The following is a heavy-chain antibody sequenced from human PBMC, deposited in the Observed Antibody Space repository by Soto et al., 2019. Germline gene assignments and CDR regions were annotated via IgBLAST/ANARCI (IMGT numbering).Heavy chain of an antibody. J-gene: IGHJ4*02. Sequence: EVQLVESGGGLVQPGGSLRLSCVASGFTFSTDTMNWVRQAPGKGLEWVAHISTSGATRYYADSVKGRFTISRDNAKTSLYLQMDSLRNEDTAVYYCARFFGSGFDYWGQGTLVTASS. V-gene: IGHV3-48*02. CDR3: ARFFGSGFDY. CDR1: GFTFSTDT. D-gene: IGHD6-19*01. CDR2: ISTSGATR.